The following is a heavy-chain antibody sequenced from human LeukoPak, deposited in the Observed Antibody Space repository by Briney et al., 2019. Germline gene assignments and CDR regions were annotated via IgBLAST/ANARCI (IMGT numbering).Heavy chain of an antibody. J-gene: IGHJ3*02. Sequence: SETLSLTCTVSGGSILSSSYYWGWIRQPPGKGLEWIGSIYYGGSTDYNPSLKSRVIISVDTSKSQFSLKLSSVTAADTAVYYCARDGLWIQNSFDIWGQGTVVTVSS. CDR1: GGSILSSSYY. V-gene: IGHV4-39*07. D-gene: IGHD5-18*01. CDR3: ARDGLWIQNSFDI. CDR2: IYYGGST.